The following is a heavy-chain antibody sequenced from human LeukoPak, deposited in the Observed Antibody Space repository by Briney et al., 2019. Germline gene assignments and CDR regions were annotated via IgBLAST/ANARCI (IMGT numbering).Heavy chain of an antibody. CDR3: ARPPCSGGSCYFDY. V-gene: IGHV4-34*01. CDR1: GGSFSGYY. Sequence: SETLSLTCAVYGGSFSGYYWSWIRQPPGKGLEWIGKINHSGSTNYNPSLKSRVTISVDTSKNQFSLKLSSVTAADTAVYYCARPPCSGGSCYFDYWGQGTLVTVSS. CDR2: INHSGST. D-gene: IGHD2-15*01. J-gene: IGHJ4*02.